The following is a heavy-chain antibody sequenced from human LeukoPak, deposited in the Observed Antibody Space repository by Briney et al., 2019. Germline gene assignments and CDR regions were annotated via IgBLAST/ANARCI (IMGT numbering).Heavy chain of an antibody. CDR1: GGSVSGYY. J-gene: IGHJ6*02. Sequence: SETLSLTCVVSGGSVSGYYWGWIRQPPGRGLEWIGYVYYSGSTNYNPSLKSRVTISVDKSKNQFSLKLSSVTAADTAVYYCARVGEYPYYYGMDVWGQGTTVTVSS. CDR3: ARVGEYPYYYGMDV. CDR2: VYYSGST. D-gene: IGHD2-2*02. V-gene: IGHV4-59*02.